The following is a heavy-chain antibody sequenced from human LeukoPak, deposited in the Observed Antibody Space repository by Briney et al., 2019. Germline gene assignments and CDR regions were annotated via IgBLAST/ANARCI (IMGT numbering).Heavy chain of an antibody. Sequence: SETLSLTCTVPGGSISSGGYYWSWIRQHPGKGLEWIGYIYYSGSTYYNPSLKSRVTISVDTSKNQFSLKLSSVTAADTAVYYCAREECSGGSCYDYWGQGTLVTVSS. CDR3: AREECSGGSCYDY. CDR1: GGSISSGGYY. J-gene: IGHJ4*02. CDR2: IYYSGST. V-gene: IGHV4-31*03. D-gene: IGHD2-15*01.